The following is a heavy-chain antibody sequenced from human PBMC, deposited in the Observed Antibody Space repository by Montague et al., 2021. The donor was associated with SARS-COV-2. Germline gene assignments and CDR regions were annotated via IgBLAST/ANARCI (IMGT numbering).Heavy chain of an antibody. D-gene: IGHD3-10*01. CDR3: ARDFAHRGD. J-gene: IGHJ4*02. CDR2: INGVGSAT. Sequence: SLRLSCAASGFIFKDYWMHRVRQVPGKGLVWVSRINGVGSATTYADFVKGRFTISRDNAENTLYLQMDSLRAEDTAVYYCARDFAHRGDWGQGTLVTVSS. V-gene: IGHV3-74*01. CDR1: GFIFKDYW.